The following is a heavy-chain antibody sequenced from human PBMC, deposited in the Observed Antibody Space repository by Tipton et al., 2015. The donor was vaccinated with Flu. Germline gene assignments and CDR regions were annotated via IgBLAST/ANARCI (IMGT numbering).Heavy chain of an antibody. CDR1: AHSFYKGF. J-gene: IGHJ4*02. CDR3: AGRGYSGYESVF. Sequence: TLSLTCAVSAHSFYKGFWGWIRQPPGKGLEWVGSIYYSGSTYYNPSLKSRVTISVDTSTNQFSLRLTSVTAADTALYYCAGRGYSGYESVFWGQGILVTVSS. V-gene: IGHV4-38-2*01. D-gene: IGHD5-12*01. CDR2: IYYSGST.